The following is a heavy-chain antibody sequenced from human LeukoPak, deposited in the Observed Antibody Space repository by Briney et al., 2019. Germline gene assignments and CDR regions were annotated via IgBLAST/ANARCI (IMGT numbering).Heavy chain of an antibody. J-gene: IGHJ4*02. CDR2: IIPIFGTA. V-gene: IGHV1-69*13. CDR3: ARDLTYYYDSSGYYFDY. Sequence: SVKVSCKASGCTFSSYAISWVRQAPGQGLEWMGGIIPIFGTANYAQKFQGRVTITADESTSTAYMELSSLRSEDTAVYYCARDLTYYYDSSGYYFDYWGQGTLVTVSS. D-gene: IGHD3-22*01. CDR1: GCTFSSYA.